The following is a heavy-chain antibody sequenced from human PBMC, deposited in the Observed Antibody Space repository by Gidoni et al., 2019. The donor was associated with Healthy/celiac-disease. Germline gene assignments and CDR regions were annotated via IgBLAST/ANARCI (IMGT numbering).Heavy chain of an antibody. CDR2: IGTAGDT. CDR3: ARARLYYDSSGYYLDALDI. D-gene: IGHD3-22*01. J-gene: IGHJ3*02. Sequence: EVQLVESGGGLVQPGGSLRLSCSPSGFPFSSYDMHWVRQATGKGLEWVSAIGTAGDTYYPGSVKGRFTISRENAKNSLYLQMNSLRAGDTAVYYCARARLYYDSSGYYLDALDIWGQGTMVTVSS. CDR1: GFPFSSYD. V-gene: IGHV3-13*01.